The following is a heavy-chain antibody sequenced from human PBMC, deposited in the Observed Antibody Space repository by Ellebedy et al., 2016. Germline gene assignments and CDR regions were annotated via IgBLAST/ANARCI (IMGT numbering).Heavy chain of an antibody. V-gene: IGHV1-2*02. Sequence: ASVKVSCXASGYTFTGYYMHWVRQAPGQGFEWMGWINPNSGGTNYAQKFQGRVTMTRDTSISTAYMELSRLRSEDTAVYYCARVYSSSWYSGYYYYGMDVWGQGTTVTVSS. J-gene: IGHJ6*02. CDR2: INPNSGGT. D-gene: IGHD6-13*01. CDR3: ARVYSSSWYSGYYYYGMDV. CDR1: GYTFTGYY.